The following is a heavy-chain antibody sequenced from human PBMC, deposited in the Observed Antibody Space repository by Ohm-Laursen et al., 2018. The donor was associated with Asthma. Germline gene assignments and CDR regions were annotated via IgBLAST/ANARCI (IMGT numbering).Heavy chain of an antibody. Sequence: GSLRLSCSASGFTFSGSWMIWVRQAPGKGPQWLAFIKPDGSQTYYADSMEGRFSISRDNSKNTLYLQMNSLRVEDTAVYYCARIGPEWELPGREYSVHHWGQGTLVTVSS. V-gene: IGHV3-7*01. CDR3: ARIGPEWELPGREYSVHH. J-gene: IGHJ1*01. CDR1: GFTFSGSW. CDR2: IKPDGSQT. D-gene: IGHD1-26*01.